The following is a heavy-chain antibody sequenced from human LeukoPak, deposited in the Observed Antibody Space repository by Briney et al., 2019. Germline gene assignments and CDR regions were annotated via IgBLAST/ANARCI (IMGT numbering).Heavy chain of an antibody. CDR3: TTGNYDSSGYYWDFAY. CDR2: IKSKTDGGTT. D-gene: IGHD3-22*01. J-gene: IGHJ4*02. CDR1: GFTLSNAW. Sequence: PGGSLRLSCAASGFTLSNAWMSWVRQAPGKGLEWVGRIKSKTDGGTTDYAAPVKGRFTISRDDSKNTLYLQMNSLKTEDTAVYYCTTGNYDSSGYYWDFAYWGQGTPVTVSS. V-gene: IGHV3-15*01.